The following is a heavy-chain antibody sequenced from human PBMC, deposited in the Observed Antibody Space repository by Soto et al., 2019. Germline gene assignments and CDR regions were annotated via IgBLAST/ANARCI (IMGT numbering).Heavy chain of an antibody. Sequence: EVQLLESGGGLVQPWGSLTLSCATSGFTFSSYAMVWVRQAAEKGLEWVASISNNGDTAYYADSVKGRFTISRGNSENTLDLQMHGLRADDTALYFCAKSRVFIGAIVTLLDSWGQGTQVTVSS. V-gene: IGHV3-23*01. CDR1: GFTFSSYA. J-gene: IGHJ4*02. D-gene: IGHD3-16*02. CDR3: AKSRVFIGAIVTLLDS. CDR2: ISNNGDTA.